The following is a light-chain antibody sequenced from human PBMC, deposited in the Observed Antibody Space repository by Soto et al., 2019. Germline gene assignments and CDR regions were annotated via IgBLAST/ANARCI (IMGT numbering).Light chain of an antibody. V-gene: IGLV2-11*01. CDR3: CSYAGSYTFVV. J-gene: IGLJ2*01. CDR2: DVS. Sequence: QSALTQPRSVSGSPGQSVTISCTGTSSDVGTYNYVSWYQQYPGKAPKLMISDVSKRPSGVPDRFSGSKSGNTASLTISGLQAEDEADYYCCSYAGSYTFVVFGGGTKLTVL. CDR1: SSDVGTYNY.